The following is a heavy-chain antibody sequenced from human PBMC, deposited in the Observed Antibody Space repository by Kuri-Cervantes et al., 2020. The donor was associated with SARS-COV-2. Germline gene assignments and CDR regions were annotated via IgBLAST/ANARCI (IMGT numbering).Heavy chain of an antibody. CDR3: ARDSPDSSSWYYYYYGMDV. Sequence: GESLKISCAASGFTFSSYSMNWVRQAPGKGLEWVSSISSSSSYIYYADSVKGRFTISRDNAKNSLYLQMNSLRAEDTAAYYCARDSPDSSSWYYYYYGMDVWGQGTTVTVSS. V-gene: IGHV3-21*01. D-gene: IGHD6-13*01. J-gene: IGHJ6*02. CDR1: GFTFSSYS. CDR2: ISSSSSYI.